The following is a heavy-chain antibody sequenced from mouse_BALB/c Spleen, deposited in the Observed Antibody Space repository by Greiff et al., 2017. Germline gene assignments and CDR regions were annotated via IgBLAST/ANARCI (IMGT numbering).Heavy chain of an antibody. CDR1: GYTFTDYN. D-gene: IGHD2-4*01. Sequence: VQLQQSGPELVKPGASVKIPCKASGYTFTDYNMDWVKQSRGKSLEWIGDINPNNGGTIYNQKFKGKATLTVDKSSSTAYMELRSLTSEDTAVYYCARSAYDYDLYYAMDYWGQGTSVTVSS. CDR2: INPNNGGT. CDR3: ARSAYDYDLYYAMDY. J-gene: IGHJ4*01. V-gene: IGHV1-18*01.